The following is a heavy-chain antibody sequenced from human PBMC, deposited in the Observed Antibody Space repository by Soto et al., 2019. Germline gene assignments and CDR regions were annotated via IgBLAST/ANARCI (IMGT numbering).Heavy chain of an antibody. V-gene: IGHV4-39*01. J-gene: IGHJ4*02. D-gene: IGHD5-18*01. CDR2: IYYSGST. Sequence: PSETLSLTCTVSGGSISSSSYYWGWIRQPPGKGLEWIGSIYYSGSTYYNPSLKSRVTISVDTSKNQFSLKLSSVTAADTAVYYCARRGYGYSYGSYYFDYWGQGTLVTVSS. CDR1: GGSISSSSYY. CDR3: ARRGYGYSYGSYYFDY.